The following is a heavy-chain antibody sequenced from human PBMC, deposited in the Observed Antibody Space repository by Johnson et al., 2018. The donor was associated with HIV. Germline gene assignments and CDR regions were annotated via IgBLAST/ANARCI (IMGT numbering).Heavy chain of an antibody. D-gene: IGHD5-24*01. CDR1: GLSVSTNF. CDR3: ARACRDGYTCDAFDI. CDR2: FYSGGTT. J-gene: IGHJ3*02. V-gene: IGHV3-66*01. Sequence: EVQLVESGGGVVQPGGSLRLSCAASGLSVSTNFMSWVRQPPGKGLEWVSIFYSGGTTNYADSVKGRFTISRDNSKNTLYLQMNSLRAADTALYYCARACRDGYTCDAFDIWGQGTMVTVSS.